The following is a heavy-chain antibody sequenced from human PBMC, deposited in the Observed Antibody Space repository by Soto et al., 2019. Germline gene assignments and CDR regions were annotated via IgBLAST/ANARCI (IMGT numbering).Heavy chain of an antibody. Sequence: PGGSLRLSCAASGVTFSSYGMHWVRQAPGKGPEWVAGISDDGSNKYYTASVKGRFTISRDNSKNTLYLQMNSLRAEDTAVHYCAKDGYCSSTSCYTFDYWAQGTLVTVSS. CDR1: GVTFSSYG. V-gene: IGHV3-30*18. D-gene: IGHD2-2*03. CDR2: ISDDGSNK. CDR3: AKDGYCSSTSCYTFDY. J-gene: IGHJ4*02.